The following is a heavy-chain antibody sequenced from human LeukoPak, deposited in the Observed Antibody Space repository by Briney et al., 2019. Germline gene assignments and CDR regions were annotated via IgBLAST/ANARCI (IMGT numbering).Heavy chain of an antibody. CDR1: GFSFSNYG. CDR3: TTDPVVWFAFDL. Sequence: GGSLRLSCAASGFSFSNYGMHWVCQAPGKGLEWVAVIWYDGSNKYYADSVKGRFTISRDNSKNTLHLQMTSLKTEDTAVYYCTTDPVVWFAFDLWGRGTLVTVSS. CDR2: IWYDGSNK. V-gene: IGHV3-33*01. J-gene: IGHJ2*01. D-gene: IGHD3/OR15-3a*01.